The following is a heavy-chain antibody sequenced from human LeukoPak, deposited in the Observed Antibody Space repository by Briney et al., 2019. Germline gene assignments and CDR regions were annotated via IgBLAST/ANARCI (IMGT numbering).Heavy chain of an antibody. V-gene: IGHV1-2*06. CDR1: GYTFTGYY. Sequence: GASVKVSCKASGYTFTGYYMHWVRQAPGQGLEWMGRINPNSGGTNYAQKFQGRVTMTRDTSISTAYMELSRLRSDDTAVYYCARDGLTSYGDYLGFDPWGQGTLVTVSS. CDR2: INPNSGGT. D-gene: IGHD4-17*01. CDR3: ARDGLTSYGDYLGFDP. J-gene: IGHJ5*02.